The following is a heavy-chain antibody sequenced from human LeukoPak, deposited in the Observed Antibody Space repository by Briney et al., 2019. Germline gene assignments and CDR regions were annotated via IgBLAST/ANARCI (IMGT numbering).Heavy chain of an antibody. CDR2: ISWDGGST. V-gene: IGHV3-43D*03. CDR1: GFTFDDYA. D-gene: IGHD5-12*01. CDR3: AKGAYDWYMDV. Sequence: GGSLRLSCAASGFTFDDYAMHWVRQAPGKGLEWVSLISWDGGSTYYADSVKGRFTISRDNSKNSLYLQMNSLRAEDTALYYCAKGAYDWYMDVWDKGTTVTVSS. J-gene: IGHJ6*03.